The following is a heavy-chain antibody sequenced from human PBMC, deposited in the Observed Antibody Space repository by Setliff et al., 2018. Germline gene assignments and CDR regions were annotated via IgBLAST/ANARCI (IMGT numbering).Heavy chain of an antibody. CDR1: GYAFTTYY. J-gene: IGHJ4*02. CDR3: ARENMAKSFWGEHSDY. Sequence: GASVKVSCKASGYAFTTYYMHWVRQAPGQGLEWIGVINPSDGSTTYAQKFQGRVTMTRDTSTNTVYMQLSSLRSEDTAVYYCARENMAKSFWGEHSDYWGQGTLVTVSS. D-gene: IGHD3-3*01. V-gene: IGHV1-46*01. CDR2: INPSDGST.